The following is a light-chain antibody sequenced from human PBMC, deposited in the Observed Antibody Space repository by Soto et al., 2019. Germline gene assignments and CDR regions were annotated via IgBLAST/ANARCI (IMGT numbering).Light chain of an antibody. CDR2: DVS. CDR1: GSDVGGYNY. V-gene: IGLV2-14*01. J-gene: IGLJ2*01. Sequence: QSALTQPASVSGSPGQSITISCTGTGSDVGGYNYVSWYQQHPGKAPKLMIYDVSNRPSGVSNRFSGPKSGNTASLTISGLQAEDEADYYCSSYTSSSTVVFGGGTKVTVL. CDR3: SSYTSSSTVV.